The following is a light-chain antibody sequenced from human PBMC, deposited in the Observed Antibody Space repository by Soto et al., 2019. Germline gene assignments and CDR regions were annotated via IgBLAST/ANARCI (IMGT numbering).Light chain of an antibody. CDR3: QQYGSSGALT. CDR1: QSISSNY. V-gene: IGKV3-20*01. Sequence: EIVLTQSPGTLSLSPGERATLSCRASQSISSNYFAWYQQKPGQAPRLLIYGASSRPTGIPDRFSGSGSGTDFTLTISRLEPEDFAVYYCQQYGSSGALTFGGGTKVEIK. CDR2: GAS. J-gene: IGKJ4*01.